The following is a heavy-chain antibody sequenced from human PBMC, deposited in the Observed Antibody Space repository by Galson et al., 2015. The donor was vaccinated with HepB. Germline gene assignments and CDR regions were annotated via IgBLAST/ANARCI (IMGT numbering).Heavy chain of an antibody. Sequence: QSGAEVKKPGASVKVSCKASGYTFTSYGINWVRQAPGQGLEWMGWISDHNGNTNYAQGLQGRVTMTTDTSTNTAYMELRSLRSDDTAVYYCAREMATNDGFDIWGQGTVVTVSS. CDR3: AREMATNDGFDI. CDR2: ISDHNGNT. J-gene: IGHJ3*02. V-gene: IGHV1-18*01. D-gene: IGHD5-24*01. CDR1: GYTFTSYG.